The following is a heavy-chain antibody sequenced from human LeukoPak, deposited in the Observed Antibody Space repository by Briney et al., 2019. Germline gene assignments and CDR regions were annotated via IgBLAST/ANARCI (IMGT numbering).Heavy chain of an antibody. V-gene: IGHV3-23*01. CDR1: GFTFSNAW. J-gene: IGHJ4*02. Sequence: GGSLRLSCAASGFTFSNAWMNWVRQAPGKGLEWVSAISGSGGSTYYADSVKGRFTISRDNSKNTLYLQMNSLRAEDTAVYYCAKETDFWSGYYKDWGQGTLVTVSS. D-gene: IGHD3-3*01. CDR3: AKETDFWSGYYKD. CDR2: ISGSGGST.